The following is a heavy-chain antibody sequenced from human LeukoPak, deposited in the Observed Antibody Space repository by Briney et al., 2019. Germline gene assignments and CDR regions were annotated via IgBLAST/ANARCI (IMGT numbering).Heavy chain of an antibody. CDR2: ISWNSGSI. Sequence: GRSLRLSCAASGFTFDDYAMHWVRQAPGKGLEWVSGISWNSGSIGYADSVKGRFTISRDNAKNSLYLQMNSLRAEDTALYYCAKGASGYYSGYCFDPWGQGTLVTVSS. J-gene: IGHJ5*02. CDR3: AKGASGYYSGYCFDP. D-gene: IGHD3-22*01. V-gene: IGHV3-9*01. CDR1: GFTFDDYA.